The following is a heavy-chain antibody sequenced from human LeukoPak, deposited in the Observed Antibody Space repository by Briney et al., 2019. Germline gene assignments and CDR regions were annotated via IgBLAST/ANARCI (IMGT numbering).Heavy chain of an antibody. D-gene: IGHD2-21*02. V-gene: IGHV3-23*01. CDR1: GFTFSSYA. CDR3: AREPPHCGGDCFSLLDN. CDR2: ISGSGGHT. J-gene: IGHJ4*02. Sequence: GGSLRLSCAASGFTFSSYAMSWVRQAPGKGLEWVSLISGSGGHTYYADSVKGRFTISRDDSKNTLYLEMNNLRAEDTAVFYCAREPPHCGGDCFSLLDNWGQGTLVTVSS.